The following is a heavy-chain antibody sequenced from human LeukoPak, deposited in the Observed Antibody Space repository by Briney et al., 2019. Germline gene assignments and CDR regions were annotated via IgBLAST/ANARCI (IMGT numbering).Heavy chain of an antibody. Sequence: TASETLSLTCAVSGYSISSGYYWAWIRQPPGKGLEWMGSIYHSGSTYYNPSLKSRVTISVDTSKNQFSLKLSSVTAADTAVYYCARHSCSSTSCYIFDYWGQGTLVTVSS. J-gene: IGHJ4*02. CDR3: ARHSCSSTSCYIFDY. D-gene: IGHD2-2*02. CDR2: IYHSGST. CDR1: GYSISSGYY. V-gene: IGHV4-38-2*01.